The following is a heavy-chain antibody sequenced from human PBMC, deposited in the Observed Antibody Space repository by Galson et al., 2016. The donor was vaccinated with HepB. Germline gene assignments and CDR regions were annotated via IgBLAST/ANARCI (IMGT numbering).Heavy chain of an antibody. CDR3: ARDGVPAYPWVFDY. CDR1: GFSFNSYS. V-gene: IGHV3-48*04. Sequence: SLRLSCAASGFSFNSYSMNWVRQAPGKGLEWVSYITSSSSTIYYADSVKGRFTISRDNTKNSLYLQMNSLRAEDTAVYYCARDGVPAYPWVFDYWGRGTLVSVSS. J-gene: IGHJ4*02. CDR2: ITSSSSTI. D-gene: IGHD3-16*01.